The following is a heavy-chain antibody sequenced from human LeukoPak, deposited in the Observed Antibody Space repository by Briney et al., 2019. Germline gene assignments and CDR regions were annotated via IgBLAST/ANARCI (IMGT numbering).Heavy chain of an antibody. V-gene: IGHV4-4*02. D-gene: IGHD1-26*01. Sequence: PSGTLSLTCAVSGGSILSTNWWSWVRQPPGKGLEWIGEVHLNGATNYNPSVEGRVTMSIDKSKNHLSLEVISATAADTAMYYCTRESGAFSPFGFWGQGTLVTVSS. CDR3: TRESGAFSPFGF. CDR2: VHLNGAT. CDR1: GGSILSTNW. J-gene: IGHJ4*02.